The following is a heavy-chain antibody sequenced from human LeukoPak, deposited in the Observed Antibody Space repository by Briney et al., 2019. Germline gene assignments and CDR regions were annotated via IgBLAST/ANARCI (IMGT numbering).Heavy chain of an antibody. J-gene: IGHJ4*02. CDR2: IYTSGST. D-gene: IGHD3-22*01. CDR3: AREFVAYDSSGYYLGFDY. CDR1: GGSISSYY. Sequence: SETLSLTCTVSGGSISSYYWSWIRQPAGKGLERIGRIYTSGSTNYNPSLKSRVTISVDTSKNQFSLKLSSVTAADTAVYYCAREFVAYDSSGYYLGFDYWGQGTLVTVSS. V-gene: IGHV4-4*07.